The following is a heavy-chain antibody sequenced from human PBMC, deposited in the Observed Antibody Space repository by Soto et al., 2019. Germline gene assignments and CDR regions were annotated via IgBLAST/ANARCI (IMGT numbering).Heavy chain of an antibody. CDR2: IWYDGSNK. CDR3: AKGDCGGDCYSFDAFDI. D-gene: IGHD2-21*02. Sequence: HPGGSLRLSCAASGFTFSSYGMHWVRQAPGKGLEWVAVIWYDGSNKYYADSVKGRFTISRDNSKNTLYLQMNSLRAEDTAVYYCAKGDCGGDCYSFDAFDIWGQGTMVTVSS. J-gene: IGHJ3*02. CDR1: GFTFSSYG. V-gene: IGHV3-30*02.